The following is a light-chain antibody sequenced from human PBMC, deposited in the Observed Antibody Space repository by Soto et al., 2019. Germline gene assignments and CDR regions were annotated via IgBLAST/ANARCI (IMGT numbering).Light chain of an antibody. CDR1: QTIAYNF. J-gene: IGKJ4*01. V-gene: IGKV3D-20*01. CDR3: QHYGDSSST. Sequence: IVLTQSPGTLSVSPGEVATLSCGASQTIAYNFLAWYQQKPGLPPRLLVYDASKRATGIPDRFSGSESGTDFNLNITTLEPEDFAVYYCQHYGDSSSTFGGGTRVEI. CDR2: DAS.